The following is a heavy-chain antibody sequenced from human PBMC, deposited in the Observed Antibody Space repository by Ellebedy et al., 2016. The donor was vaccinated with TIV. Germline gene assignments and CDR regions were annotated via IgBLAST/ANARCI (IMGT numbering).Heavy chain of an antibody. J-gene: IGHJ4*02. CDR2: IYYSGST. CDR1: GGSVSSGSYY. Sequence: PSETLSLTCTVSGGSVSSGSYYWSWIRQPPGKGLEWIGYIYYSGSTNYNPSLKSRVTISVDTSKNQFSLKLSSVTDADTAVYYCASDFSEYGYSSSWTFDYWGQGTLVTVSS. V-gene: IGHV4-61*01. D-gene: IGHD6-13*01. CDR3: ASDFSEYGYSSSWTFDY.